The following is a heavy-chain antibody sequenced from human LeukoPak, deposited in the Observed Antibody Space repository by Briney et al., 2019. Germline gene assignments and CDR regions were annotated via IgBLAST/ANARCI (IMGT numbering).Heavy chain of an antibody. V-gene: IGHV4-59*08. CDR3: ARRPQSSSWSFDP. D-gene: IGHD6-13*01. Sequence: PSETLSLTCTVSGGSISSYYWSWIRQPPGKGLEWIGYIYYSGSTNYNPSLKSRVTISVDTSKNQISLKLSSVTAADTAVYFCARRPQSSSWSFDPWGQGTLVTVSS. J-gene: IGHJ5*02. CDR2: IYYSGST. CDR1: GGSISSYY.